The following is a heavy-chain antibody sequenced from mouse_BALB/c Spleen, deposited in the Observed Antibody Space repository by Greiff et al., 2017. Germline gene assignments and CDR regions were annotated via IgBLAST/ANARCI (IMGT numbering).Heavy chain of an antibody. V-gene: IGHV5-9-4*01. Sequence: EVKLVESGGGLVKPGGSLKLSCAASGFTFSSYAMSWVRQSPEKRLEWVAEISSGGSYTYYPDTVTGRFTISRDNAKNTLYLEMSSLRSEDTAMYYCANYGNCRYFDVWGAGTTVTVSS. J-gene: IGHJ1*01. CDR2: ISSGGSYT. CDR3: ANYGNCRYFDV. D-gene: IGHD2-1*01. CDR1: GFTFSSYA.